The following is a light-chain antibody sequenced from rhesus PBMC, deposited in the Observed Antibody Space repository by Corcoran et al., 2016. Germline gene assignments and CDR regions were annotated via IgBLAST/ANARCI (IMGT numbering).Light chain of an antibody. Sequence: DIQMTQSPSSLSASVGDRVTITCRARENVNNYLNWYQQKPGKAPKLMIYKAYTLQSGVPSRVSGSGSGTDYTFTISSLQPEDVATYYCQHGYGTPYSFGQGTKVEIK. J-gene: IGKJ2*01. CDR3: QHGYGTPYS. V-gene: IGKV1-74*01. CDR2: KAY. CDR1: ENVNNY.